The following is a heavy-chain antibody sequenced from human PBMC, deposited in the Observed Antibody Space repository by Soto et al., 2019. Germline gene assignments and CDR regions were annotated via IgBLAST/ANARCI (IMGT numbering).Heavy chain of an antibody. D-gene: IGHD6-13*01. CDR2: ISAYNGNT. Sequence: QVQLVQSGAEVKKPGASVKVSCKASGYTFTSYGISWVRQAPGQGLEWMGWISAYNGNTNYAQKLQGRVTMTTDTSTSTAYMELRRLRSDDTAVYYCARDSRQQLADPDFDYWGQGTLVTVSS. CDR3: ARDSRQQLADPDFDY. CDR1: GYTFTSYG. J-gene: IGHJ4*02. V-gene: IGHV1-18*01.